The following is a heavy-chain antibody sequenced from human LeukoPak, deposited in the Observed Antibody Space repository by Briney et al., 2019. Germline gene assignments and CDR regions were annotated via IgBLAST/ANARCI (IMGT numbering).Heavy chain of an antibody. CDR1: GGSISSGGYS. CDR3: ALPYCSGGSCYSVGAFDI. D-gene: IGHD2-15*01. J-gene: IGHJ3*02. Sequence: PSETLSLTCAVSGGSISSGGYSWSWIRQPPGKGLEWIGYIYHSGSTYYNPSLKSRVTISVDRSKNQFSLKLSSVTAADTAVYYCALPYCSGGSCYSVGAFDIWGQGTMVTVSS. CDR2: IYHSGST. V-gene: IGHV4-30-2*01.